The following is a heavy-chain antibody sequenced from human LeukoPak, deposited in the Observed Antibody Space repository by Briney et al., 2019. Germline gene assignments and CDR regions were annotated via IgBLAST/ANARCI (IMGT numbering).Heavy chain of an antibody. Sequence: KPSETLFLTCTVSGYSISSGYYWGWIRQPPGKGLEWIGSIYHSGSTYYNPSLKSRVTISVDTSKNQFSLKLSSVTAADTAVYYCARVVGAPDYWGQGTLVTVSS. CDR1: GYSISSGYY. D-gene: IGHD1-26*01. CDR2: IYHSGST. CDR3: ARVVGAPDY. J-gene: IGHJ4*02. V-gene: IGHV4-38-2*02.